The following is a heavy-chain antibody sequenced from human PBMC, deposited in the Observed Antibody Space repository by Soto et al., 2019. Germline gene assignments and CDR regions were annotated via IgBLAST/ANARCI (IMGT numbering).Heavy chain of an antibody. CDR1: GYTFTSYG. V-gene: IGHV1-18*04. Sequence: QVQLVQSGAEVKKPGASVKVSCKASGYTFTSYGISWVRQAPGQGLEWMGWISAYNGDTNYAQKLQGRVTMSTDTSKSTAYMELRSLRSDDTAVYYCARGWGITRVRELGWFDPWGQGTLVTVSS. CDR2: ISAYNGDT. J-gene: IGHJ5*02. D-gene: IGHD3-10*01. CDR3: ARGWGITRVRELGWFDP.